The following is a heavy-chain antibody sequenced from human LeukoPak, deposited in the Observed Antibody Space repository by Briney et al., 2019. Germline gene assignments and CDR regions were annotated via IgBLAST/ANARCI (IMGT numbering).Heavy chain of an antibody. CDR1: GYTFTSYD. CDR3: ARIGPSSWYDYYHYMDV. Sequence: ASVKVSCKASGYTFTSYDINWVRQATGQGLEWMGWMNPNSGNTGYAQKFQGRVTMTRNTSISTAYMELSSLRSEDTAVYYCARIGPSSWYDYYHYMDVWGKGTTVTVSS. J-gene: IGHJ6*03. CDR2: MNPNSGNT. D-gene: IGHD6-13*01. V-gene: IGHV1-8*01.